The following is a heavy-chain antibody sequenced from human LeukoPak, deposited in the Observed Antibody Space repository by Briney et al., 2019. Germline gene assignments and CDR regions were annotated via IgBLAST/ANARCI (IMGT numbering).Heavy chain of an antibody. Sequence: ASVKVSCKASGYTFTSYGISWVRQAPGQGLEWMGWISAYNGNTNYAQKLQGRVTMTTDTSTSTAYMELRSLRSDDTAVYYCARDISDSSGPNWFDPWGQGTLVTVFS. J-gene: IGHJ5*02. V-gene: IGHV1-18*01. CDR2: ISAYNGNT. CDR3: ARDISDSSGPNWFDP. D-gene: IGHD3-22*01. CDR1: GYTFTSYG.